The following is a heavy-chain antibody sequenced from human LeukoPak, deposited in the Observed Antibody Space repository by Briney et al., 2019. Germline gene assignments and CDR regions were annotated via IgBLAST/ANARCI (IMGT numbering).Heavy chain of an antibody. CDR2: LYTGGTT. D-gene: IGHD7-27*01. CDR3: AAWGLHNY. V-gene: IGHV3-53*01. CDR1: GFTVSTTY. J-gene: IGHJ4*02. Sequence: GGSLRLSCVASGFTVSTTYMNWVRQAPGKGLEWVSVLYTGGTTYYADSVKGRFTISRDNSKNTLYLQMNSLRAEDTAMYYCAAWGLHNYWGQGTLVTVSS.